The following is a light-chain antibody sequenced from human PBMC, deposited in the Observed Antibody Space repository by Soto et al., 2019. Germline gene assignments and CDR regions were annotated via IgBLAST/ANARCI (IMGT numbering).Light chain of an antibody. CDR3: QPSYNTPRT. J-gene: IGKJ1*01. V-gene: IGKV1D-8*03. CDR1: QGISSY. CDR2: AAY. Sequence: VIWMTQSPSLLSASTGDRVTSSGLMSQGISSYLAWYQQKPGKARELLIYAAYTLQSGVPSRFSGSGSGTDFTLTITSLQPEDFATYYCQPSYNTPRTVGQVTQVEIK.